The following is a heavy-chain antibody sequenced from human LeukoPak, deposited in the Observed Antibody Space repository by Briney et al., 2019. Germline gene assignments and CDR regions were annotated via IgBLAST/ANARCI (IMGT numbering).Heavy chain of an antibody. CDR2: ISSSSSTI. V-gene: IGHV3-48*01. D-gene: IGHD2-15*01. Sequence: GGSLRLSCAASGFTFSSYSMNWVRKAPGKGLEWVSYISSSSSTIYYADSVKGRFTISRDNAKNSLYLQMNSLRAEDTAVYYCARDLIPYCSGGSCYQGGAFDIWGQGTMVTVSS. J-gene: IGHJ3*02. CDR1: GFTFSSYS. CDR3: ARDLIPYCSGGSCYQGGAFDI.